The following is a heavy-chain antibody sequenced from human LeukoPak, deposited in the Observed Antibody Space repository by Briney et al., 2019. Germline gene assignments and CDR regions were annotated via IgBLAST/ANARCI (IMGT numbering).Heavy chain of an antibody. Sequence: GASVKLSCKASGYTFTSYYIHWVRQAPGQGLEWMGMINPSGGTTIYAPKFQGRVSMTRDTYASTVYMEVSSLRSEDTAMFYCAIIPNFGMDVWGQGTTVTVSS. CDR1: GYTFTSYY. CDR2: INPSGGTT. CDR3: AIIPNFGMDV. J-gene: IGHJ6*02. V-gene: IGHV1-46*01.